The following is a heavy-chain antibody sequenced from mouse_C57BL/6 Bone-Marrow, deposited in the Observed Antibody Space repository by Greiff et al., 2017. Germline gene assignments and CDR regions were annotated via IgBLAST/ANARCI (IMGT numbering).Heavy chain of an antibody. J-gene: IGHJ2*01. Sequence: QVQLQQSGAELVRPGASVKLSCKASGYTFTDYYINWVKQRPGQGLEWIARIYPGSGNTYYNEKFKGKATLTAEKSSSTAYMQLSSLTSEDSAVYFCARGDDGLYYFDYWGQGTTLTVSS. CDR3: ARGDDGLYYFDY. CDR1: GYTFTDYY. D-gene: IGHD2-3*01. V-gene: IGHV1-76*01. CDR2: IYPGSGNT.